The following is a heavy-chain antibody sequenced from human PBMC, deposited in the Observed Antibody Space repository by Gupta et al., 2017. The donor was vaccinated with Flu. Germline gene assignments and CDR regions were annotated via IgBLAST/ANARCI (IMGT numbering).Heavy chain of an antibody. V-gene: IGHV4-39*01. Sequence: SSSFHWGWIRQPPGKGLEWIGSFFYSGSTYYNPSLKSRVTISVDTSKNQFSLKLNSVTAADTAVYYCARYFDYWGQGTLVTVSS. CDR2: FFYSGST. J-gene: IGHJ4*02. CDR3: ARYFDY. CDR1: SSSFH.